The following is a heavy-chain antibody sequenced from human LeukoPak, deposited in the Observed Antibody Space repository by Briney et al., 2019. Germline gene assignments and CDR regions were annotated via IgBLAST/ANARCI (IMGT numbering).Heavy chain of an antibody. J-gene: IGHJ6*02. D-gene: IGHD2-2*01. CDR2: INQDGSKK. CDR1: RFTFSNYW. V-gene: IGHV3-7*01. CDR3: ARDRMSSTHYYYYGMDV. Sequence: GGSLRLSCVASRFTFSNYWMSWVRQAPGKGLEWVANINQDGSKKVYADSMKGRFTISRDNAKESLYLQLNSLRADDTAVYYCARDRMSSTHYYYYGMDVWGQGTTVTVSS.